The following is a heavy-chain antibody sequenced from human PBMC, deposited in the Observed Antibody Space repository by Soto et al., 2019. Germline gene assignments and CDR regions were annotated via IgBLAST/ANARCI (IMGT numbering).Heavy chain of an antibody. V-gene: IGHV3-48*01. CDR3: ARANYYGSPGDFDY. J-gene: IGHJ4*02. CDR1: GFTFSSYS. D-gene: IGHD3-10*01. Sequence: PGGSLRLSCAASGFTFSSYSMNWVRQAPGKGLEWVSYISSSSSTIYYADSVKGRITISRDNAKNSLYLQMNSLRAEDTAVYYCARANYYGSPGDFDYWGQGTLVTVSS. CDR2: ISSSSSTI.